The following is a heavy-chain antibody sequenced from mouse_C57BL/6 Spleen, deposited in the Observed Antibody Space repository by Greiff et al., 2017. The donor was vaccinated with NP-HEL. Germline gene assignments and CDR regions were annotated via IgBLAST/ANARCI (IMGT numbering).Heavy chain of an antibody. Sequence: EVKLQESGGGLVKPGGSLKLSCAASGFTFSSYAMSWVRQTPEKRLEWVATISDGGSYTYYPDNVKGRFTISRDNAKNNLYLQMSHLKSEDTAMYYCARRGYDYSYAMDYWGQGTSVTVSS. CDR3: ARRGYDYSYAMDY. D-gene: IGHD2-4*01. CDR1: GFTFSSYA. CDR2: ISDGGSYT. V-gene: IGHV5-4*03. J-gene: IGHJ4*01.